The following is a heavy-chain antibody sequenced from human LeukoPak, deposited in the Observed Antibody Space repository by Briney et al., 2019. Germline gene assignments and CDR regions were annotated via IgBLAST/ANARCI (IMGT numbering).Heavy chain of an antibody. CDR3: ARGGFHHGFDI. CDR1: GFTFSSYW. V-gene: IGHV3-74*01. Sequence: GGSLRLSCAASGFTFSSYWIHWVRQAPGKGLAWVSRIDNDGSDTIFADSVKGRFTPSRDNAKNTVYLQMNSLRAEDTVVYYCARGGFHHGFDIWGQGTMVTVS. D-gene: IGHD1-14*01. CDR2: IDNDGSDT. J-gene: IGHJ3*02.